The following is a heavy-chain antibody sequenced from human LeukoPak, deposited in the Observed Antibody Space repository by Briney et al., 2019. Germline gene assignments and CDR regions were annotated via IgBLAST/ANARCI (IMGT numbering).Heavy chain of an antibody. V-gene: IGHV4-61*02. CDR2: IYTSGST. D-gene: IGHD3-9*01. CDR3: ASSGDWYSVDAFDI. J-gene: IGHJ3*02. CDR1: GGSISSGSYY. Sequence: SQTLSLTCTVSGGSISSGSYYWSWIRQPAGKGLEWIGRIYTSGSTNYNPSLKSRVTISVDTSKNQFSLKLSSVTAADTAVYYCASSGDWYSVDAFDIWGQGTMVTVSS.